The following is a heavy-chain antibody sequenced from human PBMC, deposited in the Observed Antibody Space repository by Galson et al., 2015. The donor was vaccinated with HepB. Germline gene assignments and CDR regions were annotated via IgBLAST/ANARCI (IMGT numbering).Heavy chain of an antibody. CDR3: ARGVYAGLKKQWPNSHFDY. J-gene: IGHJ4*02. Sequence: TLSLTCTVSGGSISSGSYYWSWIRQPAGKGLEWIGRIYTSGSTNYNPTLKSRVTMSVDTSKNQFSLKLSSVTAADTAVYYCARGVYAGLKKQWPNSHFDYWGQGTLVTVSS. CDR2: IYTSGST. V-gene: IGHV4-61*02. CDR1: GGSISSGSYY. D-gene: IGHD6-19*01.